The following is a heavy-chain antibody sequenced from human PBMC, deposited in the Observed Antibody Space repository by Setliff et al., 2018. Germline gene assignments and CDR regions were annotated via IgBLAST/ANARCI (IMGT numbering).Heavy chain of an antibody. J-gene: IGHJ6*02. CDR3: ARVLAAAGYYYYGMDV. V-gene: IGHV4-39*07. CDR2: IYYSGST. CDR1: GGSISSSSYY. D-gene: IGHD6-13*01. Sequence: SETLSLTCTVSGGSISSSSYYWGWIHQPPGKGLEWIGSIYYSGSTYYNPSLKSRVTISVDTSKNQSSLKLSSVTAADTAVYYCARVLAAAGYYYYGMDVWGQGTTFTVSS.